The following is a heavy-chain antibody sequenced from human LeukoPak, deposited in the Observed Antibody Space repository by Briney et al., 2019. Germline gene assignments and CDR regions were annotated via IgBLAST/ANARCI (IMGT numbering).Heavy chain of an antibody. D-gene: IGHD6-13*01. CDR3: ARLRRSSSLIDY. CDR1: VGSISSGDYY. Sequence: SQTLSLTCTVSVGSISSGDYYWSWIRQPPGKGLEWIGYIYYSGSTYYNPSLKSRVTISVDTSKNQFSLKLSSVTAADTAVYYCARLRRSSSLIDYWGQGTLVTVSS. V-gene: IGHV4-30-4*08. J-gene: IGHJ4*02. CDR2: IYYSGST.